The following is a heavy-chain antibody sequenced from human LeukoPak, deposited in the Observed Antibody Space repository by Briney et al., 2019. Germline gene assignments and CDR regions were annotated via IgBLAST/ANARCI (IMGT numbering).Heavy chain of an antibody. Sequence: PGGSLRLSCAASGFTFSSYAMSWVRQAPGKGLEWVSAISGSGGSTYYADSVKGRYTICRNNSKNTLYVQMKRLRAEDTAVYYCAKGEQLWLSYYFDYWGQGTLVTVSS. D-gene: IGHD5-18*01. CDR2: ISGSGGST. CDR1: GFTFSSYA. J-gene: IGHJ4*02. V-gene: IGHV3-23*01. CDR3: AKGEQLWLSYYFDY.